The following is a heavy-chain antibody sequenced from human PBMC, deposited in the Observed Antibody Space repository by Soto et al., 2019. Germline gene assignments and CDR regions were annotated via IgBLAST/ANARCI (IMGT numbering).Heavy chain of an antibody. CDR2: ISAYNGNT. Sequence: QVQLVQSGGEVKKPGASVKVSCKASGYTFTTYGISWVRQAPGQGLEWMGWISAYNGNTSYAQKLQGRVTMTTDTSTTTAYMELRSLRSDDTAVYYCARVFFRLFAFDIWGQGTMVTVSS. CDR1: GYTFTTYG. CDR3: ARVFFRLFAFDI. V-gene: IGHV1-18*01. D-gene: IGHD3-22*01. J-gene: IGHJ3*02.